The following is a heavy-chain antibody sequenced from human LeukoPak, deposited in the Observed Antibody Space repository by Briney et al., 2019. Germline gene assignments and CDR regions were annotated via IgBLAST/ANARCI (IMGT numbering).Heavy chain of an antibody. V-gene: IGHV4-38-2*02. J-gene: IGHJ4*02. D-gene: IGHD3/OR15-3a*01. CDR3: ARQTGSGLFSLP. CDR1: GYSISTGYY. CDR2: FYHGGST. Sequence: SETLSLTCTVSGYSISTGYYWDWIRQPPGKGLEWIGTFYHGGSTYYNPSLKSRVIISVDTSKNHFSLKLTSVTAADTAVYYCARQTGSGLFSLPGGQGTLVTVSS.